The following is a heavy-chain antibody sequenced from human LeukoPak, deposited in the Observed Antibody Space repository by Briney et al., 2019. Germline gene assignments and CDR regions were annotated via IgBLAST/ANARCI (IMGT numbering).Heavy chain of an antibody. V-gene: IGHV4-39*01. CDR2: IYYSGST. J-gene: IGHJ6*03. CDR1: GGSVSNSNYY. CDR3: ARHQGNYGDYYYYMDV. Sequence: SETLSLTCTVSGGSVSNSNYYWGWIRQPPGKGLEWIASIYYSGSTCYNPSLKSRVTISVDTSKNQFSLKLSSVTAADTAVYYCARHQGNYGDYYYYMDVWGKGTTVTVSS. D-gene: IGHD4-17*01.